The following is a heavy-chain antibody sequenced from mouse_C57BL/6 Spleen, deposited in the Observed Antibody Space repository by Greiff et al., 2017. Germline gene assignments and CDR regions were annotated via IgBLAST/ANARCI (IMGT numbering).Heavy chain of an antibody. Sequence: QVQLQQSGAELVKPGASVKISCKASGYAFSSYWMNWVKQRPGKGLEWIGQIYPGDGDTNYNGKFKGKATLTADKSSSTAYMQLSSLTSEDSAVYFCAKGTTVAPDYFDYWGQGTTLTVSS. CDR1: GYAFSSYW. CDR2: IYPGDGDT. D-gene: IGHD1-1*01. CDR3: AKGTTVAPDYFDY. J-gene: IGHJ2*01. V-gene: IGHV1-80*01.